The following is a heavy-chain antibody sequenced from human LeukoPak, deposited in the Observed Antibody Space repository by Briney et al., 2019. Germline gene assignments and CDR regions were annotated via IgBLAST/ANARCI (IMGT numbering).Heavy chain of an antibody. Sequence: SETLSLTCTVSGGSISSYYWGWIRQPPGKGLEWIGYIYYSGSTNYNPSLKSRVTISVDTSKNQFSLKLSSVTAADTAVYYCARGDEYSSGWYAGAFDIWGQGTMVTVSS. J-gene: IGHJ3*02. V-gene: IGHV4-59*01. CDR2: IYYSGST. CDR1: GGSISSYY. D-gene: IGHD6-19*01. CDR3: ARGDEYSSGWYAGAFDI.